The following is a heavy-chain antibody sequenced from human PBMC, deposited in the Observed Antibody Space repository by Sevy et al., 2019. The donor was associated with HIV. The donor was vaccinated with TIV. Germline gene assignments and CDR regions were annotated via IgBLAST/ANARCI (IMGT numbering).Heavy chain of an antibody. Sequence: PHGGSLRLSCAASGFTFSKYSMSWVRQPPGKGLEWVSTLSFGCGEINYADSVKGRFTISRDNSKSSVYLQMNNLRPEDTAVYYCAREGCTKPHDYWGQRTLVTVSS. J-gene: IGHJ4*02. D-gene: IGHD2-8*01. CDR1: GFTFSKYS. CDR2: LSFGCGEI. V-gene: IGHV3-23*01. CDR3: AREGCTKPHDY.